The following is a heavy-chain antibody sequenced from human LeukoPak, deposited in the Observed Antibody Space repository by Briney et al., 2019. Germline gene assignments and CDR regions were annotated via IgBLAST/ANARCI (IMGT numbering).Heavy chain of an antibody. CDR3: ANPPPAAYYYYYYMDV. Sequence: GGSLRLFCAASGFTFSSYAMSWVRQAPGGGLQWVSAISGSGGSTYYADSVKGRFTISRDNSKNTLYLQMNSLTAEDTAVYYCANPPPAAYYYYYYMDVWGKGTTVTVSS. J-gene: IGHJ6*03. D-gene: IGHD2-2*01. V-gene: IGHV3-23*01. CDR1: GFTFSSYA. CDR2: ISGSGGST.